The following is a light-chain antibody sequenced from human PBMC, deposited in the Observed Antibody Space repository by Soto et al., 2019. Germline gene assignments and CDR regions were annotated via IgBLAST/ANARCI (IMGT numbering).Light chain of an antibody. CDR1: QSISSY. CDR3: QQSYSTPPYT. Sequence: DIQMTQSPSSLSASVGDRVTITCRASQSISSYLNWYQQKPGKAPKLLINAASSLQSGVPSRFSGSGSGTDFTLTISSLQPEDFETYYCQQSYSTPPYTFGQGTKLEIK. J-gene: IGKJ2*01. CDR2: AAS. V-gene: IGKV1-39*01.